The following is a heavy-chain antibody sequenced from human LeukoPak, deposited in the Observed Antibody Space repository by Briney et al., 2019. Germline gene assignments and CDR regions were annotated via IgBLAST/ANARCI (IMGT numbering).Heavy chain of an antibody. CDR1: GDSFSSNSAA. J-gene: IGHJ3*02. Sequence: SQTLSLTCAISGDSFSSNSAAWDWIRQSPSRGLEWLGRTYYRSKWYNDYAVSVKSRITINPDTSKNQFSLQLNSVTPEDTAVYYCARDSNMQLWLFDAFDIWGQGTMVTVSS. V-gene: IGHV6-1*01. CDR2: TYYRSKWYN. D-gene: IGHD5-18*01. CDR3: ARDSNMQLWLFDAFDI.